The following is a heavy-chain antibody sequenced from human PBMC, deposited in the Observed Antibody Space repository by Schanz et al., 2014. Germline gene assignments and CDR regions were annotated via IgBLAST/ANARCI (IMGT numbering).Heavy chain of an antibody. CDR1: GDTFSNYA. J-gene: IGHJ4*02. CDR2: VVPLLNVT. CDR3: ARPLVPLPAGIFGY. V-gene: IGHV1-69*04. Sequence: QVPLVQSGAEVKKPGSSVRVSCKSSGDTFSNYAISWVRQAPGQGLEWMGRVVPLLNVTAYAQKCQGRVTMAADLSTRTDYMDLSSLRSDDTSRYFCARPLVPLPAGIFGYWGQGSLVTVSS. D-gene: IGHD2-2*01.